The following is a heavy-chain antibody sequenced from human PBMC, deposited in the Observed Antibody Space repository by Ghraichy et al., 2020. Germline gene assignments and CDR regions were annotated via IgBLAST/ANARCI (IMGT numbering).Heavy chain of an antibody. J-gene: IGHJ5*02. Sequence: SGPTLVKPTQTLTLTCTFSGFSLSTSEVGVGWVRQTPGKALEWLALIYGDDDKRSSPSLMSRLTITKDTSKNQVFLTLTNMGPVDTGTYYCAHYRIPPVDGAPINWFDPWGQGTLVTVSS. CDR2: IYGDDDK. CDR1: GFSLSTSEVG. V-gene: IGHV2-5*02. D-gene: IGHD6-13*01. CDR3: AHYRIPPVDGAPINWFDP.